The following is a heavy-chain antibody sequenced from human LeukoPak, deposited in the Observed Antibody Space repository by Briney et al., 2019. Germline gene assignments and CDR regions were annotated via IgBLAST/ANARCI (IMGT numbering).Heavy chain of an antibody. CDR2: ISTSSSYI. CDR3: ARDSGNYLDAFDI. CDR1: GFTFSSYG. Sequence: GGSLRLSCAASGFTFSSYGMNWVRQAPGKGLVCVSSISTSSSYIYYTDSVKGRFTISRDNAKNSLDLQMNSLRAEDTAVYYCARDSGNYLDAFDIWGQGTMVTVSS. D-gene: IGHD1-26*01. V-gene: IGHV3-21*01. J-gene: IGHJ3*02.